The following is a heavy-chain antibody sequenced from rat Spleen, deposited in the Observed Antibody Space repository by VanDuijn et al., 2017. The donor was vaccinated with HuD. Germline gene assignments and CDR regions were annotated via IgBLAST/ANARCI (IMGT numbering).Heavy chain of an antibody. J-gene: IGHJ2*01. CDR1: GFTFSDYY. CDR3: ARPGGSTKGYYGYTYYFDY. Sequence: EVQLVESGGGLVQPGRSLKLSCAASGFTFSDYYMAWVRQAPTKGLEWVASISYDGVNTYYRDSVKGRFTISRDNAKNTQYLQMDSLRSEDTATYYCARPGGSTKGYYGYTYYFDYWGQGVMVTVSS. CDR2: ISYDGVNT. V-gene: IGHV5-20*01. D-gene: IGHD1-9*01.